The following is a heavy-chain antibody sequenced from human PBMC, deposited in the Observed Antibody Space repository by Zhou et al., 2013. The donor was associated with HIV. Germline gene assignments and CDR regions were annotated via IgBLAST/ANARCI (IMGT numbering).Heavy chain of an antibody. D-gene: IGHD3-9*01. CDR2: IIPIFGTA. CDR3: ARDMALRYSDYYYGMDV. J-gene: IGHJ6*02. V-gene: IGHV1-69*12. Sequence: QVQLVQSGAEVKKPGSSVKVSCKASGGTFSSYAISWVRQAPGQGLEWMGGIIPIFGTANYAQKFQGRVTITADESTSTAYMELSSLRSEDTAVYYCARDMALRYSDYYYGMDVWGQGTTVTVS. CDR1: GGTFSSYA.